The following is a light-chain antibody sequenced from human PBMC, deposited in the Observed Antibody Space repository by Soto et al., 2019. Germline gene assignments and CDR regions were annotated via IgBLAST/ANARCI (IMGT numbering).Light chain of an antibody. J-gene: IGKJ2*01. CDR1: HTIATY. CDR2: GAS. CDR3: QQFYYYAHT. Sequence: DIQMTQSPSSLSASVGDRVTLTCRASHTIATYLNWYQQKAGKVPEVLIYGASTLQVGVPSRFTGSGYGTDFTLTINNVQPEDFATYYCQQFYYYAHTFGQGTQLEVK. V-gene: IGKV1-39*01.